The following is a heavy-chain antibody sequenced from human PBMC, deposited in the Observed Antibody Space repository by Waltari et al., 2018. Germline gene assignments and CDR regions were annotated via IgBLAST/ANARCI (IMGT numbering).Heavy chain of an antibody. D-gene: IGHD1-26*01. V-gene: IGHV4-59*12. J-gene: IGHJ4*02. CDR1: GGSISSYY. CDR3: ARGWERWGFDY. Sequence: QLQLQESGPGLEKPSETLSLTCTVSGGSISSYYWSWIRQPTGKGLEWIGYIYYSGSTNYNPSLKSRVTISVDTSKNQFSLKLSSVTAADTAVYYCARGWERWGFDYWGQGTLVTVSS. CDR2: IYYSGST.